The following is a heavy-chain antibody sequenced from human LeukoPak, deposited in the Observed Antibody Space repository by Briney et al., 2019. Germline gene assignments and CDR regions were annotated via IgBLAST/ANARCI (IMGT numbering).Heavy chain of an antibody. CDR1: GFTFSSYA. D-gene: IGHD3-22*01. J-gene: IGHJ4*02. CDR3: AKRGYYDSSGLRAPFDY. Sequence: PGGSLRLSCAASGFTFSSYAMSWVRQAPGKGLEWVSGISGSGGSTYYADSVKGRFTISRDNSKNTLYLQMNSLRAEDTAIYYCAKRGYYDSSGLRAPFDYWGQGTLVIVSS. V-gene: IGHV3-23*01. CDR2: ISGSGGST.